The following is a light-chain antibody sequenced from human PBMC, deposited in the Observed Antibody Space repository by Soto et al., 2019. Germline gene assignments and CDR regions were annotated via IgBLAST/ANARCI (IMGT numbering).Light chain of an antibody. CDR3: AAWDDSLNGYV. V-gene: IGLV1-44*01. CDR1: NSNIGSNP. J-gene: IGLJ1*01. Sequence: QSVLTQPPSASGTPGQRVTISCSGSNSNIGSNPVNWYQQLPGTAPKLLIYSNNQRPSGVPDRFSGSKSGTSASLAIGGLQSEYEADYYCAAWDDSLNGYVFGTGTKVTVL. CDR2: SNN.